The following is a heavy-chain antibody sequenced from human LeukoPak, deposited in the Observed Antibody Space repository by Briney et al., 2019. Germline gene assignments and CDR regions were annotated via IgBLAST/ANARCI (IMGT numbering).Heavy chain of an antibody. V-gene: IGHV4-59*01. J-gene: IGHJ4*02. CDR2: IYYSGST. Sequence: SETLSLTCTVSGGSISSYYWSWIRQPPGKGLEWIGYIYYSGSTNYNPSPKSRVTISVDTSKNQFSLKLSSVTAADTAVYYCARGVQVAVAGFDYWGQGTLVTVSS. D-gene: IGHD6-19*01. CDR3: ARGVQVAVAGFDY. CDR1: GGSISSYY.